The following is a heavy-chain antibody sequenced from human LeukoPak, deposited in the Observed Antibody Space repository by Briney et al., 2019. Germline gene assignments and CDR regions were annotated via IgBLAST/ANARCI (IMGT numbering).Heavy chain of an antibody. CDR3: ARRTVVLDY. D-gene: IGHD4-23*01. CDR1: GGSISSDY. Sequence: SETLSLTCTVSGGSISSDYWSWLRQPPGKGLEWIGYIHYSGSTTYNPSLESRVTISVDTSTDQVSLKMRSMTAADTAVYYCARRTVVLDYWGQGTLVTVSS. V-gene: IGHV4-59*08. CDR2: IHYSGST. J-gene: IGHJ4*02.